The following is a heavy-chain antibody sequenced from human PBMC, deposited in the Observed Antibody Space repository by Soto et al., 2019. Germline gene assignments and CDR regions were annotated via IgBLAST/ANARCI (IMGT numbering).Heavy chain of an antibody. CDR1: GYSFTDYH. Sequence: ASVKVSCRASGYSFTDYHIHGVRQAPGRGLEWLGRINPKSGGTSTAQKFQGWVTMTRDRSISTVYMELTRLRSDDTAVHFCAIYPSTDCSNGVCSFFYTQEMDGWGHGTTVTFSS. V-gene: IGHV1-2*04. D-gene: IGHD2-8*01. CDR2: INPKSGGT. J-gene: IGHJ6*02. CDR3: AIYPSTDCSNGVCSFFYTQEMDG.